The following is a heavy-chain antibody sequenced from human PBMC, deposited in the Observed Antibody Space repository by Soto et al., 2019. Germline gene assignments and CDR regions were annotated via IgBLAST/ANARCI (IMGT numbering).Heavy chain of an antibody. Sequence: EVQLVESGGGLVQPGGSLRLSCAASGFTFSSYWMHWVRQAPGKGLVWVSRTNEDGSTINYADSVKGRFTISRDNAKNRLYREMKGRRAEDTAVYYCTRDRGGGGGYWGQGTLVTVSS. V-gene: IGHV3-74*01. D-gene: IGHD3-16*01. CDR1: GFTFSSYW. J-gene: IGHJ4*02. CDR3: TRDRGGGGGY. CDR2: TNEDGSTI.